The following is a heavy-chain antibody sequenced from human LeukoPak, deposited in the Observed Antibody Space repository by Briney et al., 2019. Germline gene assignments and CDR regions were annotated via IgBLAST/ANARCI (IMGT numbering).Heavy chain of an antibody. CDR2: ISAYNGNT. CDR1: GYTFTSYG. CDR3: ARGGVVPAVMYYYGMDV. Sequence: ASVKVSCKASGYTFTSYGISWVRQAPGQGLEWMGWISAYNGNTNYAQKLQGRVTMTTDTSTSTAYMELRSLRSDDTAVYYCARGGVVPAVMYYYGMDVWGQGTTVTVSS. J-gene: IGHJ6*02. D-gene: IGHD2-2*01. V-gene: IGHV1-18*01.